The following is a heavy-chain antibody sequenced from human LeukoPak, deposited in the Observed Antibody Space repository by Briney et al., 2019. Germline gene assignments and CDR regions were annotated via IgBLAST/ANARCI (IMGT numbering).Heavy chain of an antibody. CDR2: IYSGGST. V-gene: IGHV3-53*05. D-gene: IGHD1-26*01. CDR3: AKEEVQEGATSGSYYNAEYFQH. J-gene: IGHJ1*01. CDR1: GFTVSSNY. Sequence: PGGSLRLSCAASGFTVSSNYMSWVRQAPGKGLEWVSVIYSGGSTYYADSVKGRFTISRDNSKNTLYLQMNSLRAEDTAVYYCAKEEVQEGATSGSYYNAEYFQHWGQGTLVTVSS.